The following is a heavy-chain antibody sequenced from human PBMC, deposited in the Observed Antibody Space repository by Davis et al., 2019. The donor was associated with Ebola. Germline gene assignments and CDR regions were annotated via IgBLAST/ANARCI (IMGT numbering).Heavy chain of an antibody. V-gene: IGHV1-18*01. D-gene: IGHD4-17*01. CDR3: ARVSATVTTFDS. CDR1: GYTFTSYG. J-gene: IGHJ4*02. CDR2: ISAYNGNT. Sequence: AASVKVSCKASGYTFTSYGISWVRQAPGQGLEWMGWISAYNGNTNYAQKLQGRVTMTADTSTSTAYMELRSLRSDDTAVYYCARVSATVTTFDSWGQGTLVTVSS.